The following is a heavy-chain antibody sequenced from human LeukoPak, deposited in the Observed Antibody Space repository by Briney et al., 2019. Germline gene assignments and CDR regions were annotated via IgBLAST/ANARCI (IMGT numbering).Heavy chain of an antibody. D-gene: IGHD3-10*01. Sequence: GASVTVSCKASGYTFTSYGISWVRQGPGQGLEWMGWISAYNGNTNYAQKLQGRVTMTTDTSTSTAYMELRSLRSDDTAVYYCAGGIRSGSYIQTNYWGQGTLVTVSS. J-gene: IGHJ4*02. CDR3: AGGIRSGSYIQTNY. CDR2: ISAYNGNT. CDR1: GYTFTSYG. V-gene: IGHV1-18*01.